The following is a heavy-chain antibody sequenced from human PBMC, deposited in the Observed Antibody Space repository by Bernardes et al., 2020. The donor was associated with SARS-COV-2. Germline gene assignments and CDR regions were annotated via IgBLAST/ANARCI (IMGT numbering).Heavy chain of an antibody. V-gene: IGHV3-15*01. D-gene: IGHD5-12*01. CDR2: IKSKTDGGTT. CDR1: GFTFSNAW. CDR3: TTETVDSGYDDALIAEAAGASDY. J-gene: IGHJ4*02. Sequence: GGSLRLSCAASGFTFSNAWMSWVRQAPGKGLEWVGRIKSKTDGGTTDYAAPVKGRFTISRDDSKNTLYLQMNSLKTEDTAVYYCTTETVDSGYDDALIAEAAGASDYWGQGTLVTVSS.